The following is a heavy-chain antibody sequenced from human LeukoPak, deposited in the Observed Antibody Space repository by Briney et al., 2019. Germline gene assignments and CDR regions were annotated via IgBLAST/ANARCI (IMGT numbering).Heavy chain of an antibody. CDR3: ARGDGYGGNSAIEFDY. CDR1: GYTFTSYY. J-gene: IGHJ4*02. Sequence: ASVKVSCKASGYTFTSYYMHWVRQAPGQGLEWMGIINPSGGSTSYAQKFQGRVTMTRDTSTSTVYMELCSLRSEDTAVYYCARGDGYGGNSAIEFDYWGQRTLVTVSS. D-gene: IGHD4-23*01. CDR2: INPSGGST. V-gene: IGHV1-46*01.